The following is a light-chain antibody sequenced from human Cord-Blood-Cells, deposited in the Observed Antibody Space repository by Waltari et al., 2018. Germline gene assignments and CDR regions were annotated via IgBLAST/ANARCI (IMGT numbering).Light chain of an antibody. CDR3: CSYAGSSTYV. CDR1: RSDVVSYNL. V-gene: IGLV2-23*01. Sequence: QSALTQPASVSGSPGQSITIPCTGTRSDVVSYNLVSWYHQHPGKAPQLMIYDGSKRPSGVSNRFSGSKSGNTASLTISGLQAEDEADYYCCSYAGSSTYVFGTGTKVTVL. CDR2: DGS. J-gene: IGLJ1*01.